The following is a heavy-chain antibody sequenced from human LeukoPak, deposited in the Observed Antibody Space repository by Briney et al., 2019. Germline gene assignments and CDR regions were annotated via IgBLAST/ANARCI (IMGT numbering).Heavy chain of an antibody. CDR2: VNHSEST. CDR1: GGSFSDYY. V-gene: IGHV4-34*01. D-gene: IGHD1-20*01. J-gene: IGHJ5*02. CDR3: ARDSYNWNVDAFDP. Sequence: PSETLSLTCAVYGGSFSDYYWSWIRQPPGKGLEWIGDVNHSESTNYNPSLKSRVTISVDTSKNQFSLKLTSVAAADTAVYYCARDSYNWNVDAFDPWGQGTLVTVSS.